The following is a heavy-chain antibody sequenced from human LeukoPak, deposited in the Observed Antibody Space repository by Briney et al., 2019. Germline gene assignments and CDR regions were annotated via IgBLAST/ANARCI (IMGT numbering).Heavy chain of an antibody. Sequence: GASVKVSYKPSGYTFTSYGISWVRQAPGQGLEWMGWISAYNGNTNYEQKLQGRVTMTTDTSTSTAYMELRSLRSDDTAVYCCARDGYSSTSCYYYYYYGMDVWGQGTTVTVSS. D-gene: IGHD2-2*01. CDR1: GYTFTSYG. J-gene: IGHJ6*02. CDR3: ARDGYSSTSCYYYYYYGMDV. CDR2: ISAYNGNT. V-gene: IGHV1-18*01.